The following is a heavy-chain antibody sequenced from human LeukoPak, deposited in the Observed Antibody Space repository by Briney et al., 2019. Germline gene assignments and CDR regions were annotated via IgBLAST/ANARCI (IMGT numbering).Heavy chain of an antibody. CDR3: ARARITMVRGAPTPNWFDP. D-gene: IGHD3-10*01. J-gene: IGHJ5*02. CDR1: GGPISSYY. CDR2: IYHSGST. Sequence: SETLSLTCTVSGGPISSYYWSWIRQPPGKGLEWIGYIYHSGSTNYNPSLKSRVTISVDTSKNQFSLKLSSVTAADTAVYYCARARITMVRGAPTPNWFDPWGQGTLITVSS. V-gene: IGHV4-59*01.